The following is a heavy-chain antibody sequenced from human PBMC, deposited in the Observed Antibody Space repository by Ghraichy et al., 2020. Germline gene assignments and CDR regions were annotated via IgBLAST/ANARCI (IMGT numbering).Heavy chain of an antibody. Sequence: GGSLRLSCAASGFSFSSYAMNWVRQAPGRGLEWVSSISASGDITYYGDSLKGRFTISRDNSKNTLSLQMNSLRAEDTAVYYCAKTNNAHWNQDPFDIWGQGTLVPISS. CDR1: GFSFSSYA. D-gene: IGHD1-1*01. CDR2: ISASGDIT. J-gene: IGHJ3*02. V-gene: IGHV3-23*01. CDR3: AKTNNAHWNQDPFDI.